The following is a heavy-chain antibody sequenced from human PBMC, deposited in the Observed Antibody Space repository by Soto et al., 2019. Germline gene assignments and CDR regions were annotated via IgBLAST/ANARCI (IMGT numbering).Heavy chain of an antibody. V-gene: IGHV4-34*01. CDR1: GGSFSGYY. Sequence: SETLSLTCAVYGGSFSGYYWSWIRQPPGKGLEWIGEINHSGSTNYNPSLKSRVTISVDTSKNQFSLRLSSVTAADTAVYYCARGRLYDYVWGSYRPRRYYGMDVWGQGTTVTVSS. J-gene: IGHJ6*02. D-gene: IGHD3-16*02. CDR3: ARGRLYDYVWGSYRPRRYYGMDV. CDR2: INHSGST.